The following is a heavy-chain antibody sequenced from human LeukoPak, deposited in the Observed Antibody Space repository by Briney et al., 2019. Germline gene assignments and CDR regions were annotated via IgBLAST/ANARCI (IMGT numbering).Heavy chain of an antibody. CDR3: ARLGLTGWFDP. D-gene: IGHD3-16*01. CDR1: GGSISSGGYS. J-gene: IGHJ5*02. CDR2: IYHSGST. V-gene: IGHV4-30-2*01. Sequence: SETLSLTCAVSGGSISSGGYSWSWIRQPPGKGLEWIGYIYHSGSTYYNPSLKSRVTISVDRSKNQFSLKLSFVTAADTAVYYCARLGLTGWFDPWGQGTLVTVSS.